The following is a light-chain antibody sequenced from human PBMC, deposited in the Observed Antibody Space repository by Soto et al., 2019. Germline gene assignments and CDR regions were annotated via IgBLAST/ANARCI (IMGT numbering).Light chain of an antibody. CDR3: IQDYNYPRT. CDR2: AAS. V-gene: IGKV1-6*01. CDR1: QGIRND. J-gene: IGKJ1*01. Sequence: AIQMTQSPSSLSASVGDRVTITCRASQGIRNDLNWYQQKPGKAPKLLIYAASSLQSGVPSKFRGSGSGTDFTLTISSLQPEDFATYYCIQDYNYPRTFGQGTKVEIK.